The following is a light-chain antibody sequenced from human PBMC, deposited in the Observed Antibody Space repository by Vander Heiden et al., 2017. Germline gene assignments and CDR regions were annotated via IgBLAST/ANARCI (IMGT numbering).Light chain of an antibody. CDR2: LGS. CDR1: QTLLHSNGYDY. Sequence: DIVMTQSPLFLPVTPGEPASISCRSSQTLLHSNGYDYLDWYLQKPGQSPQVLIYLGSNRASGVPDRFSGSGSGTDFTLKISRVEAEDVGVYYCMQALQTPYTFGQGTKLEIK. J-gene: IGKJ2*01. V-gene: IGKV2-28*01. CDR3: MQALQTPYT.